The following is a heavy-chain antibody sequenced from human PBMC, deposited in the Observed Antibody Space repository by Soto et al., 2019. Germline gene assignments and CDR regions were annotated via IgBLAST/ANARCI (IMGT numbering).Heavy chain of an antibody. CDR3: ARAAVVVTAIYAFDI. D-gene: IGHD2-21*02. V-gene: IGHV4-59*01. J-gene: IGHJ3*02. CDR2: IYYSGST. CDR1: GGSISSYY. Sequence: SETLSLTCTVSGGSISSYYWSWTRQPPGKGLEWIGYIYYSGSTNYNPSLKSRVTISVDTSKNQFSLKLSSVTAADTAVYYCARAAVVVTAIYAFDIWGQGTMVTVSS.